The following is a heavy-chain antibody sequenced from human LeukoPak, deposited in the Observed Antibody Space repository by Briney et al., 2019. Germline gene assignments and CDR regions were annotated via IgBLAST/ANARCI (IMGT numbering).Heavy chain of an antibody. CDR3: ARKVTTDYYYMDV. V-gene: IGHV3-20*04. CDR2: INWNGGST. CDR1: GFTFDDYG. Sequence: LGGSLRLSCAASGFTFDDYGMSWVRQAPGKGLEWVSGINWNGGSTGYADSVKGRFTISRDNAKNSLYLQMNSLRAEDTALYYCARKVTTDYYYMDVWGKGTTVTVSS. D-gene: IGHD4-17*01. J-gene: IGHJ6*03.